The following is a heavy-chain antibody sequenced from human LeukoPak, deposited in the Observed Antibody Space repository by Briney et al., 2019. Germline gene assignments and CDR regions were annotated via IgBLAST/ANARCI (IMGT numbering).Heavy chain of an antibody. CDR2: IKQDGSEK. J-gene: IGHJ6*02. D-gene: IGHD3-9*01. V-gene: IGHV3-7*01. Sequence: PGGSLRLSCAASGFTFSSYWMSWVRQAPGKGLEWVANIKQDGSEKYYVDPVKGRFTISRDNAKSSLYLQMNSLRAEDTAVYYCARDILTGFYYYGMDVWGQGTTVTVSS. CDR3: ARDILTGFYYYGMDV. CDR1: GFTFSSYW.